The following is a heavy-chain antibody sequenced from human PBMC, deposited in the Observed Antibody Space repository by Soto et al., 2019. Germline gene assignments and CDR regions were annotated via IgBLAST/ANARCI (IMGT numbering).Heavy chain of an antibody. CDR3: ARGTVFWSGYYRRFDP. D-gene: IGHD3-3*01. Sequence: PSETLSLTCAVYGGYFRGYYLSWIRQPPGKGLEWIGEINHSGSTNYNPSLKSRVTISVDTSKNQFSLKLSSVTAADTAVYYCARGTVFWSGYYRRFDPWGQGTLVTVSS. V-gene: IGHV4-34*01. CDR2: INHSGST. J-gene: IGHJ5*02. CDR1: GGYFRGYY.